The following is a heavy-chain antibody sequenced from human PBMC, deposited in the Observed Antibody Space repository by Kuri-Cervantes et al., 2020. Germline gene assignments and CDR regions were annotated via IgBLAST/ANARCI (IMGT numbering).Heavy chain of an antibody. CDR3: ARGLKWYYYGSGAYFDY. Sequence: GGSLRLSCAASGITVSSNYMSWVRQAPGKGLEWVSVLYTGGNTYYADSVKGRFTISRDNSKNTLYLQMNSLRAEDTAVYYCARGLKWYYYGSGAYFDYWGQGTLVTVSS. V-gene: IGHV3-53*05. J-gene: IGHJ4*02. CDR2: LYTGGNT. CDR1: GITVSSNY. D-gene: IGHD3-10*01.